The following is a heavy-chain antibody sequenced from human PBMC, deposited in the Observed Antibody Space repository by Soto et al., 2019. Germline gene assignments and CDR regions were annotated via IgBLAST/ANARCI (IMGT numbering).Heavy chain of an antibody. CDR1: GYTFTSYY. J-gene: IGHJ6*02. D-gene: IGHD2-15*01. CDR2: INPSGGST. Sequence: ASLKVSCKASGYTFTSYYMHWVRQAPGQGLEWMGIINPSGGSTSYAQKFQGRVTMTRDTSTSTVYMELSSLRSEDTAVYYCAREGRGGYCSGGSCAPDYYYGMDVWGQGTTVTVSS. V-gene: IGHV1-46*01. CDR3: AREGRGGYCSGGSCAPDYYYGMDV.